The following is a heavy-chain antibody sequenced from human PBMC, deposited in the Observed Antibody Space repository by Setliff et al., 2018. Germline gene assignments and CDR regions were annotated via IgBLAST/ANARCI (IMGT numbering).Heavy chain of an antibody. CDR2: ISAYNGYI. Sequence: GASVKVSCKASGYTFSNYGISWVRQAPGQGLEWMGWISAYNGYIIYAQKLQDRVTIITDESTSTAYMELRSLRTEDTAVYYCAREGVDTRSSTDYRYYMDVWGKGTTVTVSS. CDR3: AREGVDTRSSTDYRYYMDV. J-gene: IGHJ6*03. V-gene: IGHV1-18*01. CDR1: GYTFSNYG. D-gene: IGHD5-18*01.